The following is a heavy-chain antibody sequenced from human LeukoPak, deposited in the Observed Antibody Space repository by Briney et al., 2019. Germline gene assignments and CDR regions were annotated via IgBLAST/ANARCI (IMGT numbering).Heavy chain of an antibody. J-gene: IGHJ3*02. Sequence: GGSLRLSCAASGFTFSSYAMSWVRQAPGRGLEWVSAISGSGSDTEYADSVKGRFTISRDNSKTTLYLQMSSLRVEDTAVYYCAKCSATCYANAFDIWGQGTMVTVSS. D-gene: IGHD2-2*01. CDR3: AKCSATCYANAFDI. CDR2: ISGSGSDT. CDR1: GFTFSSYA. V-gene: IGHV3-23*01.